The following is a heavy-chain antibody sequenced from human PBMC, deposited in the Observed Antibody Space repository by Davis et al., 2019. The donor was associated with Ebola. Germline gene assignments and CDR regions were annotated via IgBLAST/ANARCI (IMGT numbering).Heavy chain of an antibody. CDR1: GGSISSYY. Sequence: PSETLSLTCTVSGGSISSYYWSWIRQPAGKGLEWIGRIYTSGSTNYNPSLKSRVTMSVDTSKNQFSLKLSSVTAADTAVYYCVRDLTVRGSGRTYYYYGMDVWGQGTTVTVSS. D-gene: IGHD6-19*01. CDR2: IYTSGST. J-gene: IGHJ6*02. CDR3: VRDLTVRGSGRTYYYYGMDV. V-gene: IGHV4-4*07.